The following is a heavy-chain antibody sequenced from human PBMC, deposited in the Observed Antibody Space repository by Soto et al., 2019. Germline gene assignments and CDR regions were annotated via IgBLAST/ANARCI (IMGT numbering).Heavy chain of an antibody. J-gene: IGHJ4*02. CDR3: ARGRYGDY. CDR2: ISAHNGNT. Sequence: QVHLEQSGAEVKKPGASVKVSFKCSDYGFTTYDITWVREAPGQGLEWMAWISAHNGNTDYAQKLQGRVTVTRDTSTSTAYMELRSLRSDDTAMYYCARGRYGDYWGQGALVTVSS. CDR1: DYGFTTYD. D-gene: IGHD1-1*01. V-gene: IGHV1-18*01.